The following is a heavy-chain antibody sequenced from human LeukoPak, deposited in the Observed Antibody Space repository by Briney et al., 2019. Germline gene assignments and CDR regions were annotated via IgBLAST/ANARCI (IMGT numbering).Heavy chain of an antibody. V-gene: IGHV1-69*04. Sequence: SVKVSCKASGGTFSSYAISWVRQAPGQGLEWMGRIIPILGIANYAQKFQGRVTITADKSTSTAYMELSSLRSEDTAVYYCARPLVYYYGSGSYHGPDAFDIWGQGTMVTVSS. CDR2: IIPILGIA. CDR3: ARPLVYYYGSGSYHGPDAFDI. CDR1: GGTFSSYA. D-gene: IGHD3-10*01. J-gene: IGHJ3*02.